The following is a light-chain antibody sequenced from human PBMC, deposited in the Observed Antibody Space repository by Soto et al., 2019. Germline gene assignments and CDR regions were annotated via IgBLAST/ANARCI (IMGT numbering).Light chain of an antibody. CDR3: QSYDSSNHRGV. Sequence: NFMLTQPHSVSESPGKTVTISCTRSSGSIASNYVEWYQQRPGSAPTTVIYEDNQRPSGVPARFSGSIDSSSNSASLTISGLQTEDEADYYCQSYDSSNHRGVFGGGTKVTVL. CDR2: EDN. V-gene: IGLV6-57*04. J-gene: IGLJ2*01. CDR1: SGSIASNY.